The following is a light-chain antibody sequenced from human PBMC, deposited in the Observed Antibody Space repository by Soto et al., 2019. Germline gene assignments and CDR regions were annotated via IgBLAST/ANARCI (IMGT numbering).Light chain of an antibody. J-gene: IGKJ5*01. Sequence: EIVLTQSPGTLSLSPGERSTFSCISSQSVSSNYFAWYQQKPGQAPRLLIYGASSRATDIPDRFSGSGSGTDFTLTIGRLEPGDFAVYYCLHYGGSPLTFGQGTRLEI. CDR1: QSVSSNY. CDR2: GAS. CDR3: LHYGGSPLT. V-gene: IGKV3-20*01.